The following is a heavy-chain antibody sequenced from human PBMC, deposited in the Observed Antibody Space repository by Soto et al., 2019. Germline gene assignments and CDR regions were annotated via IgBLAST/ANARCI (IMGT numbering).Heavy chain of an antibody. J-gene: IGHJ5*02. CDR2: ISYDGSNK. CDR1: GFTFSSYG. Sequence: QVQLVESGGGVVQPGRSLRLSCAASGFTFSSYGMHWVRQAPGKGLEWVAVISYDGSNKYYADSVKGRFTISRDNSKNTLYLQMNSLRAEGTAVYYCAKHWEGGFDPWGQGTLVTVSS. V-gene: IGHV3-30*18. CDR3: AKHWEGGFDP. D-gene: IGHD1-26*01.